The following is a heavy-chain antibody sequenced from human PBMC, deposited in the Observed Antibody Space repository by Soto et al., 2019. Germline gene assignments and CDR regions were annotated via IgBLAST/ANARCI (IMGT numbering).Heavy chain of an antibody. J-gene: IGHJ6*02. D-gene: IGHD4-4*01. CDR1: GGPLISYA. CDR2: IIPFIGTA. Sequence: XPVKVASKASGGPLISYAISWVRQAPGQGLEWMGRIIPFIGTANYAQKFQGRVTITADESTSTACMELTSLGSEDTAVYYCARVVMTTVPASYYYGMDVCGQRTTVTVSS. CDR3: ARVVMTTVPASYYYGMDV. V-gene: IGHV1-69*11.